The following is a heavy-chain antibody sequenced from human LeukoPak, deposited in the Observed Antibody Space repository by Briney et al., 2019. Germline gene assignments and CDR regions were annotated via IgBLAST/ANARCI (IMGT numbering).Heavy chain of an antibody. D-gene: IGHD3-16*02. CDR2: SNTDTGNP. V-gene: IGHV7-4-1*02. J-gene: IGHJ4*02. CDR3: ARAFQRLGELSLPAY. CDR1: GYTFTSYA. Sequence: ASVKVSCKTSGYTFTSYAMNWVRQAPGQGLEWMGWSNTDTGNPTYAQGFTGRFVFSLDTSVSTTYLQISSLKAEDTAVYYCARAFQRLGELSLPAYWGQGTLVTVSS.